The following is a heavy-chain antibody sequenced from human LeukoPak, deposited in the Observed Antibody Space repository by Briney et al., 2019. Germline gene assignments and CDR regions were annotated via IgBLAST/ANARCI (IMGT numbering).Heavy chain of an antibody. CDR3: ARVSGSGSYHYYYYYMDV. V-gene: IGHV4-30-2*01. CDR1: GGSISSGGYY. CDR2: IYHSGST. J-gene: IGHJ6*03. D-gene: IGHD1-26*01. Sequence: SETLSLTCTVSGGSISSGGYYWSWIRQPPGKGLEWIRYIYHSGSTYYNPSLKSRVTISVDRSKNQFSLKLSSVTAADTAVYYCARVSGSGSYHYYYYYMDVWGKGTTVTVSS.